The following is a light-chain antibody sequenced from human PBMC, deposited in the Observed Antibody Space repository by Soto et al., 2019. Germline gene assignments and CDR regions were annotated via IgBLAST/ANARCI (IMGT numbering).Light chain of an antibody. Sequence: QSVLTQPPSASGTPGQRVTISCSGSSSNIGSNYVYWYQQLPGTAPKLLISRNNQRPSGVPDRFSGSKSGTSASLAISGLRSEDEADYYCPAWDDSLSDVVFGGGTKLTVL. V-gene: IGLV1-47*01. CDR3: PAWDDSLSDVV. J-gene: IGLJ2*01. CDR2: RNN. CDR1: SSNIGSNY.